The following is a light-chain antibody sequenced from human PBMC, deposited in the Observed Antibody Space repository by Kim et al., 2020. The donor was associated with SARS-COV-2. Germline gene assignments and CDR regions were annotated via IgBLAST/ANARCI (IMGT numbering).Light chain of an antibody. CDR2: DAS. J-gene: IGKJ1*01. CDR1: QSVSSY. V-gene: IGKV3-11*01. Sequence: EIVLTQSPATLSLSPGERATLSCRASQSVSSYLAWYQQKLGQAPRLLIYDASNRATGIPARFSGSGSGTDFTLTISSLEPEDFAVYYCQQRDSWPRRFGQGTKVDIK. CDR3: QQRDSWPRR.